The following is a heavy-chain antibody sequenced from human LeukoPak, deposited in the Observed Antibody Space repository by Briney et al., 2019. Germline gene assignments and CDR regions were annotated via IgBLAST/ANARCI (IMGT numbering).Heavy chain of an antibody. Sequence: GGSLRLSCAASGFTFSSYAMSWVRQAPGKGLEWVSSISGRGGSTHYADSVKGRFTISRDKTKNTLYLQMNSLRAEDTAVYYCAKSAYYDASGYYREYYFDYWGQGTLVTVSS. D-gene: IGHD3-22*01. CDR3: AKSAYYDASGYYREYYFDY. J-gene: IGHJ4*02. V-gene: IGHV3-23*01. CDR1: GFTFSSYA. CDR2: ISGRGGST.